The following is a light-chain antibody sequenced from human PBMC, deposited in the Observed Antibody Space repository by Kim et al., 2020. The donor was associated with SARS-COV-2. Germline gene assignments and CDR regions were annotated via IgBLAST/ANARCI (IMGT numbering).Light chain of an antibody. Sequence: ASVKLTCTLNSGHSGYAIAWHQRQPEKGPRFLLKVNSEGSLNKGDGNSDRFSGSKSGAERYLTISSVQSEDEADYYCQTWGTAFKVFGGGTQLTVL. V-gene: IGLV4-69*01. CDR3: QTWGTAFKV. J-gene: IGLJ3*02. CDR1: SGHSGYA. CDR2: VNSEGSL.